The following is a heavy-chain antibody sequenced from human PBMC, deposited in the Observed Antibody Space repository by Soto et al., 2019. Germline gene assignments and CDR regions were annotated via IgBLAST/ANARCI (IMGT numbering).Heavy chain of an antibody. V-gene: IGHV1-58*01. J-gene: IGHJ5*02. CDR2: IVVGSGNT. D-gene: IGHD2-15*01. CDR1: GFTFTSSA. CDR3: AADRGYCSGGSCYSRRRLNWFDP. Sequence: SVKVSCKASGFTFTSSAVQWVRQARGQRLEWIGWIVVGSGNTNYAQKFQERVTITRDMSTSTAYMELSSLRSEDTAVYYCAADRGYCSGGSCYSRRRLNWFDPWGQGTLVTVSS.